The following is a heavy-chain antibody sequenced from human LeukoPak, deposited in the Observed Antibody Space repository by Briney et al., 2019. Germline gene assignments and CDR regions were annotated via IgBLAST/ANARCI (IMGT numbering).Heavy chain of an antibody. CDR2: IKSKTDGGTT. J-gene: IGHJ4*02. D-gene: IGHD3-10*01. CDR1: GFSFSNAW. CDR3: TTSPRGSFSY. Sequence: GGSLRLSCTASGFSFSNAWMSWVRQAPGKGLEWVGRIKSKTDGGTTDYAAPVKGRFTISRDDSKTPLYLQMPRLQTEDTAVYYCTTSPRGSFSYCGQGTLVTVSS. V-gene: IGHV3-15*01.